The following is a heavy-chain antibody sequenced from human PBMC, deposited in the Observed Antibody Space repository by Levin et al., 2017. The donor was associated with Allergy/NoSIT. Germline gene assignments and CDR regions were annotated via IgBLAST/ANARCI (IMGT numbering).Heavy chain of an antibody. J-gene: IGHJ4*02. Sequence: KISCETSGDTLSTYIINWVRQAPGQGLEWMGGTIPTFGTANYAQKFPGRVPITADKSTNTAYMELSSLRSEDTAVYYCATGRGGYADGSALYWGQGTLVTVSS. CDR1: GDTLSTYI. V-gene: IGHV1-69*06. D-gene: IGHD5-18*01. CDR2: TIPTFGTA. CDR3: ATGRGGYADGSALY.